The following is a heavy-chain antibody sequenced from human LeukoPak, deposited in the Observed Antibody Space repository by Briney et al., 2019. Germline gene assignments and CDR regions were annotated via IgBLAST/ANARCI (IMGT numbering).Heavy chain of an antibody. V-gene: IGHV3-30*02. Sequence: GGSLRLSCAASGFTFSSYGMHWVRQAPGKGLEWVAFIRFDGGNKYYADSVKGRFTISRDNSKNTLYLQMNSLRDEDTAMFYCAKDGSRSREVFPYYYGSGRLQYMDVWGKGTTVIISS. D-gene: IGHD3-10*01. CDR1: GFTFSSYG. J-gene: IGHJ6*03. CDR3: AKDGSRSREVFPYYYGSGRLQYMDV. CDR2: IRFDGGNK.